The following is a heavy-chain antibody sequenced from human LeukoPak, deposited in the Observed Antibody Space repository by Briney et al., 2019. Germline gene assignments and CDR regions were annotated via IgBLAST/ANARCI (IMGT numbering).Heavy chain of an antibody. CDR2: IYYSGSP. CDR1: GGSISSSSYY. V-gene: IGHV4-39*01. J-gene: IGHJ5*02. CDR3: ARAYSYGGEVWFDP. Sequence: PSETLSLTCTVSGGSISSSSYYWGWIRQPPGKGLEWIGSIYYSGSPYYNPSLKSRVTISVDTSKNQFSLKLSSVTAADTAVYYCARAYSYGGEVWFDPWGQGTLVTVSS. D-gene: IGHD5-18*01.